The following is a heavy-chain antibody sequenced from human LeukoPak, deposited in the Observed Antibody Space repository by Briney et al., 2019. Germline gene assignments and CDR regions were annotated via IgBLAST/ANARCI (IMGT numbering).Heavy chain of an antibody. CDR1: GFTFSNYW. Sequence: PGGSLRLSCAASGFTFSNYWMSWVRQAPGKGLEWVANIKQDGSEKYYVDSVKGRFTISRDNSKNTLYLQMNSLRAEDTAVYYCARQNTFGELLGFDYWGQGTLVTVSS. CDR2: IKQDGSEK. J-gene: IGHJ4*02. V-gene: IGHV3-7*01. D-gene: IGHD3-10*01. CDR3: ARQNTFGELLGFDY.